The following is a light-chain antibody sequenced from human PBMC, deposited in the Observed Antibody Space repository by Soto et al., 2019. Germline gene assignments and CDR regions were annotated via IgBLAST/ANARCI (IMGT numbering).Light chain of an antibody. V-gene: IGLV2-11*01. J-gene: IGLJ1*01. CDR2: DVS. CDR1: SSDVGTYDF. Sequence: QSALTQPRSVSGSPGQSVTISCTGTSSDVGTYDFVSWYQQHSGKAPRLMIFDVSERPSGVPDRFSGSKSGNTASLTISGLQAEDEADYYCCLYAVTFYVFGTGTKVNVL. CDR3: CLYAVTFYV.